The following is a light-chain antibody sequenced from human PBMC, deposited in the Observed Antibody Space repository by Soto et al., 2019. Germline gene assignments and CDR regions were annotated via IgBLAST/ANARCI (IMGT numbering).Light chain of an antibody. J-gene: IGKJ5*01. CDR2: LGS. Sequence: DIVMTQSPLSLPVTPGEPASISCRSSQSLLHSNGYNYLDWYLQKPGQSPQLLIYLGSNRASGVPDRFSGSGSGTDFTLKISRVEAEDVGVHYCMQALQTPPITFGQRTRLEIK. CDR3: MQALQTPPIT. CDR1: QSLLHSNGYNY. V-gene: IGKV2-28*01.